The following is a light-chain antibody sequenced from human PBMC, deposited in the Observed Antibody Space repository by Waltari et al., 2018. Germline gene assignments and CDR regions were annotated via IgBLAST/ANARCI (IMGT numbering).Light chain of an antibody. V-gene: IGLV2-18*02. CDR2: EVR. Sequence: QSALTQPPSVPGSPGQSVTISCTGTSSHVGSYNRVSWFQQPPGTAPKLMVYEVRNRPSGVPDRFSGSKSGNTASLTISGLQAEDEADYYCSSYTSSSTWVFGGGTKLTVL. CDR1: SSHVGSYNR. CDR3: SSYTSSSTWV. J-gene: IGLJ3*02.